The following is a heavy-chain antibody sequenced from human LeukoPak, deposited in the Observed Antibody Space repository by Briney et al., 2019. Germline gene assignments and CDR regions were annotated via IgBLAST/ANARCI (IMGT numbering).Heavy chain of an antibody. Sequence: GGSLRLSCAASGFTFSSYWMSWVRQAPGKGLEWVANIKQDGSEKYYVDSVKGRFTISRDNAKNSLYLQMNSLRAEDTAVYYCARMSFDILTGYYIGIDYWGQGTLVTVSS. V-gene: IGHV3-7*01. CDR1: GFTFSSYW. CDR3: ARMSFDILTGYYIGIDY. D-gene: IGHD3-9*01. J-gene: IGHJ4*02. CDR2: IKQDGSEK.